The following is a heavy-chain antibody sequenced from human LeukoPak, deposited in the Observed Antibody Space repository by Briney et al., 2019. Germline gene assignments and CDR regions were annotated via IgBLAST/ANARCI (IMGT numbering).Heavy chain of an antibody. CDR3: ARGGPGDYGDLDAFDI. V-gene: IGHV1-2*02. J-gene: IGHJ3*02. CDR1: GYTFTGYY. CDR2: INANSGGT. D-gene: IGHD4-17*01. Sequence: ASVKVSCKTSGYTFTGYYMHWLRQVPGQGLEWMGWINANSGGTNRAQRFQGRVTMTRDTSISTAYMELRRLRSDDTAVYYCARGGPGDYGDLDAFDIWGEGTMVTVSS.